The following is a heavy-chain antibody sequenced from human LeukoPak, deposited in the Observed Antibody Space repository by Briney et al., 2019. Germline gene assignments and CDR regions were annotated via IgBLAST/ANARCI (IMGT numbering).Heavy chain of an antibody. J-gene: IGHJ4*02. D-gene: IGHD3-22*01. V-gene: IGHV5-51*01. CDR3: ARPYYYDSSGYYIDY. CDR2: IYPGDSDT. CDR1: GYSFTNYW. Sequence: GESLKISCKGSGYSFTNYWIGWVRQMPGKGLEWMGIIYPGDSDTRYSPSFQGQVTISADKSISTAYLQWSSLKASDTAMYYCARPYYYDSSGYYIDYWGQGTLVTVSS.